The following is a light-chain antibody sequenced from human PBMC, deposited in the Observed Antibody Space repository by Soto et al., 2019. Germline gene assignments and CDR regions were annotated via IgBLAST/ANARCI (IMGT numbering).Light chain of an antibody. J-gene: IGKJ4*01. V-gene: IGKV1-33*01. Sequence: DIQMTQSPSSLGASVGDRVTITCQASEDISNSLNWYQQNPGKAPKLLIFDASNLHVGVPSRFSGRGSGTHFSLTINSLQPEDFATYYCQQYENLPLTFGGGTRMDIK. CDR2: DAS. CDR3: QQYENLPLT. CDR1: EDISNS.